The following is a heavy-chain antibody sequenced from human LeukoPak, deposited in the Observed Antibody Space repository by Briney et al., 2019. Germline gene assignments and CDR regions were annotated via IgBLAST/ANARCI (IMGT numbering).Heavy chain of an antibody. CDR3: AGGVREMLGATTDHHCYAMLV. CDR1: GGSINFYH. Sequence: PSETLSLTCTVSGGSINFYHWSWLRQSPGRRLEWIGDIYHTGTANYSPSLKSRVTLSIETSKNQFSLQLTSTTAADAAVYFCAGGVREMLGATTDHHCYAMLVWGRGTTVVVSS. V-gene: IGHV4-59*03. D-gene: IGHD1-26*01. CDR2: IYHTGTA. J-gene: IGHJ6*02.